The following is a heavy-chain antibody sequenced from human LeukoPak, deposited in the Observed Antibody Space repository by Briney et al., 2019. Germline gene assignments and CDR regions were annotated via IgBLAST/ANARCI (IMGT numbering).Heavy chain of an antibody. CDR3: ARVTSTSWYDCFDY. J-gene: IGHJ4*02. V-gene: IGHV1-69*04. CDR1: GGTFSSHA. Sequence: SVKVSCKASGGTFSSHAISWVRQAPGQGLEWMGRIIPILGIANYAQNFQGRVTMTSDTSTSTVYMELSSLRSDDTAVYYCARVTSTSWYDCFDYWGQGTLVTVSS. CDR2: IIPILGIA. D-gene: IGHD6-13*01.